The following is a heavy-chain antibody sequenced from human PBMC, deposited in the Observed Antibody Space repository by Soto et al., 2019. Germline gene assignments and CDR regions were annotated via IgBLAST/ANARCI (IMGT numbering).Heavy chain of an antibody. J-gene: IGHJ4*02. D-gene: IGHD6-13*01. Sequence: PGGSLRLSCAASGFTFSSYGMHWVRQAPGKGLEWVAVIWYDGSNKYYADSVKGRFTISRDNSKNTLYLQMNRLRAEDTAVYYWASDIPLSSSWLGPDYWGQGTLVTVSS. V-gene: IGHV3-33*01. CDR2: IWYDGSNK. CDR3: ASDIPLSSSWLGPDY. CDR1: GFTFSSYG.